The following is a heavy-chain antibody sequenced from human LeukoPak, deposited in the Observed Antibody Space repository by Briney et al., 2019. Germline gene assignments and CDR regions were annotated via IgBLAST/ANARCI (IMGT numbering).Heavy chain of an antibody. V-gene: IGHV1-46*01. CDR1: GYTFTSYY. CDR3: ARDRNEDSSGYPPFDY. D-gene: IGHD3-22*01. CDR2: INPSGGST. J-gene: IGHJ4*02. Sequence: ASVKVSCKASGYTFTSYYMHWVRQAPGQGLEWMGIINPSGGSTSYAQKFQGRVTMTRDTSTSTVYMELSSLRSEDTAVYYCARDRNEDSSGYPPFDYWGQGTVVTVSS.